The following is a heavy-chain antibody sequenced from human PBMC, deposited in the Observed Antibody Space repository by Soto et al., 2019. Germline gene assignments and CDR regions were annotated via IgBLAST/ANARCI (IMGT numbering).Heavy chain of an antibody. V-gene: IGHV3-23*01. CDR3: AVLFGVVFLSESQSDP. CDR1: GFTFSSYA. D-gene: IGHD3-3*01. CDR2: ISGSGGST. J-gene: IGHJ5*02. Sequence: GGSLRRSCAASGFTFSSYAMSWVRQAPGKGLEWVSAISGSGGSTYYADSVKGRFTISRDNSKNTLYLQMNSLRAEDTAVYYCAVLFGVVFLSESQSDPWGQGTLVTVSS.